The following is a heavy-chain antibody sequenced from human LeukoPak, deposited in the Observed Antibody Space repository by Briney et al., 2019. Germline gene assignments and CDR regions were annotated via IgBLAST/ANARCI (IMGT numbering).Heavy chain of an antibody. J-gene: IGHJ4*02. CDR3: RGYYYDSSGYYLTDY. D-gene: IGHD3-22*01. Sequence: PGGSLRLSCAASGFTFSKYSMNWVRQAPGKGLEWVSCISSSGSDIYYADSVKGRFTVSRDNGNSLLYLQMNSLRAEDTAVYYCRGYYYDSSGYYLTDYWGQGTLVTVSS. CDR2: ISSSGSDI. V-gene: IGHV3-21*01. CDR1: GFTFSKYS.